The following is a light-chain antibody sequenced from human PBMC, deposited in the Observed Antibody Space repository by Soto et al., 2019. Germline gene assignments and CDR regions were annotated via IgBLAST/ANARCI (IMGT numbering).Light chain of an antibody. CDR1: QSVSRSY. J-gene: IGKJ2*01. V-gene: IGKV3-20*01. Sequence: ESVLTQSPGTLSLSPGERATLSCRASQSVSRSYLAWYQQKPGQAPRLLIYGASSRATGIPDRFSGSGSGTDFTLTISRLEAEDFAVYYCQQYGSSPFTFGQGTKLEIK. CDR2: GAS. CDR3: QQYGSSPFT.